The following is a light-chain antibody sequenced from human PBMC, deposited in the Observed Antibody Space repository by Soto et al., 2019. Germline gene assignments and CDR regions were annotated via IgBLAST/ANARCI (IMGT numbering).Light chain of an antibody. CDR2: DVS. CDR1: SSDVGGYNY. Sequence: QSALTQPASVSGSPGQSITISCTGTSSDVGGYNYVSWYQQHPGKAPKLMIYDVSNRPSGVSNRFSGSKSGNTASLTISGLQAEDEADSYCSSYTSSSTRLFGGGTKLTVL. J-gene: IGLJ2*01. CDR3: SSYTSSSTRL. V-gene: IGLV2-14*01.